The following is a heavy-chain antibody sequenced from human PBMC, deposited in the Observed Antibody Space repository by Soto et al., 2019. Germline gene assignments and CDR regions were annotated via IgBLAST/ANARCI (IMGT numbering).Heavy chain of an antibody. CDR1: GFTFSSYG. Sequence: QVQLVESGGGVVQPGRSLRLSCAASGFTFSSYGMHWVRQAPGKGLEWVAVIVYDGSNKYYEESVKGRFTISRDNSKNTLYLQMNSVRAEDTAGYYCAKDKCGYSGSSSYGMDVWGQGTTVTVSS. V-gene: IGHV3-30*18. D-gene: IGHD5-12*01. CDR3: AKDKCGYSGSSSYGMDV. J-gene: IGHJ6*02. CDR2: IVYDGSNK.